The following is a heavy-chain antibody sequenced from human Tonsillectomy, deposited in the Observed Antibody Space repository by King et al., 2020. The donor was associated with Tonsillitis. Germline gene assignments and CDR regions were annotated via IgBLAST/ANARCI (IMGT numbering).Heavy chain of an antibody. J-gene: IGHJ3*02. Sequence: QLQESGPGLVKPSQTLSLTCTVSGGSISSGSYYWSWIRQPAGKGLEWIGRIYTSGSTNYNPSLKSRGTMSVDTSKNQFSLKLSSVTAADTAVYYCASGYSYGPSAFDIWGQGTMVTVSS. CDR3: ASGYSYGPSAFDI. V-gene: IGHV4-61*02. CDR2: IYTSGST. D-gene: IGHD5-18*01. CDR1: GGSISSGSYY.